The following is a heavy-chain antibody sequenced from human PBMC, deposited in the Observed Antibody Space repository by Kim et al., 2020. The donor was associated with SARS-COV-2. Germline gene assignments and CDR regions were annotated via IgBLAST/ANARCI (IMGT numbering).Heavy chain of an antibody. J-gene: IGHJ4*02. D-gene: IGHD6-19*01. CDR3: ARREQWLVSYVWDY. Sequence: SETLSLTCTVSGGSISSSSYYWGWIRQPPGKGLEWIGSIYYSGSTYYNPSLKSRVTISVDTSKNQFSLKLSSVTAADTAVYYCARREQWLVSYVWDYWGQGTLVTVSS. CDR2: IYYSGST. V-gene: IGHV4-39*01. CDR1: GGSISSSSYY.